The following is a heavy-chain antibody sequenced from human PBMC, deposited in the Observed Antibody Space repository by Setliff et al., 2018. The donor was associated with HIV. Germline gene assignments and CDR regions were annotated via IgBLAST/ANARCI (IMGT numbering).Heavy chain of an antibody. Sequence: PSETLSLTCTVSGGSISNYYWSWLRQPPGKGLEWIGYISYTGSTNYNPSLKSRVTISVDTSKNQFSLKLSSVTAADTAVYYCARLDCSSSSGFVDYWGQGTLVAVSS. CDR3: ARLDCSSSSGFVDY. V-gene: IGHV4-59*12. CDR2: ISYTGST. J-gene: IGHJ4*02. CDR1: GGSISNYY. D-gene: IGHD2-2*01.